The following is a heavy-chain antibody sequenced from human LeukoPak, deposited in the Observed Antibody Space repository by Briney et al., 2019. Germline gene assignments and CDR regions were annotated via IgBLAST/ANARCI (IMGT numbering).Heavy chain of an antibody. V-gene: IGHV4-4*02. CDR3: ALELVVPAALERLNAFDI. D-gene: IGHD2-2*01. CDR1: GGSISSSNW. J-gene: IGHJ3*02. Sequence: SGTLSLTCAVSGGSISSSNWWSWVRQPPGKGLEWIGEIYHSGSTNYNPSLKSRVTISVDKSKNQFSLKLSSVTTAGTAVYYCALELVVPAALERLNAFDIWGHGTMVTVSS. CDR2: IYHSGST.